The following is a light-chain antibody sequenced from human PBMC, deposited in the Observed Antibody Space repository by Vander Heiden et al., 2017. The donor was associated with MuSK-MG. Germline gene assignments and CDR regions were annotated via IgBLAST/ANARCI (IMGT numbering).Light chain of an antibody. Sequence: DIQMTQSPSSLSAFIGDRVTITCQASQSISNYLNWYQHRPGKAPRLLIYDTSKLHTGVPSRFSGGGSGTHFTLTIDTLQPEDFATYYCQQDDNLPITFGQGTQMDTK. V-gene: IGKV1-33*01. CDR2: DTS. J-gene: IGKJ5*01. CDR3: QQDDNLPIT. CDR1: QSISNY.